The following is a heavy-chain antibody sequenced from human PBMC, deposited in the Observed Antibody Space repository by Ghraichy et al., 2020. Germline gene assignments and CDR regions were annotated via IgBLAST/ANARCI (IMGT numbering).Heavy chain of an antibody. Sequence: GGSLTLSCAASGFTFSSYWMHWVRQAPGKGLVWVSRINSDGSSTSYADSVKGRFTISRDNAKNTLYLQMNSLRAEDTAVYYCARRYGSGSYWYFDYWGQGTLVTVSS. J-gene: IGHJ4*02. D-gene: IGHD3-10*01. CDR2: INSDGSST. CDR3: ARRYGSGSYWYFDY. CDR1: GFTFSSYW. V-gene: IGHV3-74*01.